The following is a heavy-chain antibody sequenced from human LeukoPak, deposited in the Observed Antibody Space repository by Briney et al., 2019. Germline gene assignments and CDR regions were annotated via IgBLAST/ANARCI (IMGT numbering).Heavy chain of an antibody. CDR1: GFTFSDYY. V-gene: IGHV3-11*01. J-gene: IGHJ4*02. D-gene: IGHD1-26*01. CDR2: ISSSGSTI. CDR3: ARDRVVGAPLGLKLFDY. Sequence: GGSLRLSCAASGFTFSDYYMSWIRQAPGKGLEWVSYISSSGSTIYYADSVKGRFTISRDNAKNSLYLQMNSLRAEDTAVYYCARDRVVGAPLGLKLFDYWGQGTLVTVSS.